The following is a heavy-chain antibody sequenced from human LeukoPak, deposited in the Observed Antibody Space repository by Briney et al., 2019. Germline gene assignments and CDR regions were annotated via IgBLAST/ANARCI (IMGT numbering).Heavy chain of an antibody. V-gene: IGHV4-39*01. J-gene: IGHJ4*02. Sequence: SETLSLTCTVSGGSISSSSYYWGWIRQPPGKGLEWIGSIYYSGSTYYNPSLRSRVTLSVDISKSQFSLKLNSVTAADTAVYYCARLSFGEHTFDYWGQGILVTVSS. CDR1: GGSISSSSYY. CDR2: IYYSGST. CDR3: ARLSFGEHTFDY. D-gene: IGHD3-10*01.